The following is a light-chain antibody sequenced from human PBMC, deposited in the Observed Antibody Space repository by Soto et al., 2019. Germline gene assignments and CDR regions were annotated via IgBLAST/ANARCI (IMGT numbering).Light chain of an antibody. J-gene: IGLJ3*02. Sequence: QSALTQPPSVSGSPGQSVTISCTGTSSDVGSYNRVSWYQQPPGTAPKLMIYEVSNRPSGVPDCFSGSKSGNTASLTMSGLQAEDEADYYSSLYTSSSNWVFGGGTKLTVL. V-gene: IGLV2-18*01. CDR2: EVS. CDR1: SSDVGSYNR. CDR3: SLYTSSSNWV.